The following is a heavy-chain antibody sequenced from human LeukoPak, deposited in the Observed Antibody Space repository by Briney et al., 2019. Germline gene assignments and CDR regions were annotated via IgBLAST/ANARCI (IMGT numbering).Heavy chain of an antibody. CDR2: INHSGST. D-gene: IGHD6-13*01. CDR3: ARDGSIAAAGTIRFGH. J-gene: IGHJ4*02. CDR1: GGSFSGYY. Sequence: SETLSLTCAVYGGSFSGYYWSWIRQPPGKGLEWSGEINHSGSTNYNPSLKSRVTISVDTSTNQFSLELSSVTGADTAVYYCARDGSIAAAGTIRFGHWGQGTMATVSS. V-gene: IGHV4-34*01.